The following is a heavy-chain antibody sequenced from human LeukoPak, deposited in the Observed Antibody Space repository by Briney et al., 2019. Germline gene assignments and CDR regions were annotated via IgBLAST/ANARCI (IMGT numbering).Heavy chain of an antibody. CDR3: AAPALPNFGSGCDLYYFGC. J-gene: IGHJ4*02. D-gene: IGHD3-3*01. CDR2: ISGSGGST. Sequence: GGSLRLSCAVSGFTFINYAMSWVRQAPGKGLGWVSAISGSGGSTYYADSVKGRFTISRDNSKNTLYLQMNSLRDEDTAVYYVAAPALPNFGSGCDLYYFGCWGQGTLFPVSS. V-gene: IGHV3-23*01. CDR1: GFTFINYA.